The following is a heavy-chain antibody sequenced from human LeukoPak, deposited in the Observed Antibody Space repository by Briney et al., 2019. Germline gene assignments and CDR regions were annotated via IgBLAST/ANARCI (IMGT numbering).Heavy chain of an antibody. D-gene: IGHD2-15*01. V-gene: IGHV3-30*04. J-gene: IGHJ4*02. CDR3: ARGDYCSGGSCELGDNFDY. CDR1: GSTFRRNA. Sequence: GRSLRLSCAASGSTFRRNAMHWVRQAPGKGLEWVAVISYDGSNKYYADSVKGRFTISRDNSKNTLYLQMNSLRAEDTAVYYCARGDYCSGGSCELGDNFDYWGQGTLVTVSS. CDR2: ISYDGSNK.